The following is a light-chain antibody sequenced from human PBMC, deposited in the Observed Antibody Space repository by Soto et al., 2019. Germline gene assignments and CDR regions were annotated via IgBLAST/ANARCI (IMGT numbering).Light chain of an antibody. V-gene: IGKV3-15*01. CDR1: ESVSSS. Sequence: ELVLTQSPGTLSSSPGEGATLSCRASESVSSSSLAWCQQKPGQAPRLLIYGASTRATGIPARFSGSGSGTEFTLTISGLQSEDFAVYCCQQYSNWPRTFGQGTKVDIK. CDR3: QQYSNWPRT. J-gene: IGKJ1*01. CDR2: GAS.